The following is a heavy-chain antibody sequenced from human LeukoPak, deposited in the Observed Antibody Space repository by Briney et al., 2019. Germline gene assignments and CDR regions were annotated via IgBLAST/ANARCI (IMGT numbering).Heavy chain of an antibody. D-gene: IGHD3-22*01. CDR3: ARETYYYDSSGYDYYYYMDV. CDR1: GFTVSSNY. J-gene: IGHJ6*03. Sequence: GSLRLSCAASGFTVSSNYMSWIRQPAGKGLEWIGRIYTSESTNYNPSLKSRVTMSVDTSKNQFSLKLSSVTAADTAVYYCARETYYYDSSGYDYYYYMDVWGKGTTVTVSS. V-gene: IGHV4-4*07. CDR2: IYTSEST.